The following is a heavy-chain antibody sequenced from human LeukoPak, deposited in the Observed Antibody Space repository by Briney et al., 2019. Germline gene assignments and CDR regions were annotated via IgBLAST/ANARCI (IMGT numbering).Heavy chain of an antibody. CDR2: IYYGGST. CDR1: GGSISSYY. CDR3: ARARPYYDILTDPNWFDP. V-gene: IGHV4-59*01. J-gene: IGHJ5*02. D-gene: IGHD3-9*01. Sequence: SETLSLTCTVSGGSISSYYWSWIRQPPGKGLEWIGYIYYGGSTNYNPSLKSRVTISVDTSKNQFSLKLSSVTAADTAVYYCARARPYYDILTDPNWFDPWGQGTLVTVSS.